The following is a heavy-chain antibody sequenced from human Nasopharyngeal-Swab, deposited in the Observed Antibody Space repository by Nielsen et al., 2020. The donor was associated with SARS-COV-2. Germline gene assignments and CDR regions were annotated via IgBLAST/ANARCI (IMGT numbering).Heavy chain of an antibody. D-gene: IGHD2-15*01. CDR3: ARLYCSGGSYYSSGGDDY. V-gene: IGHV1-2*06. Sequence: ASVKVSCKASGYTCIGYYMHWVRQAPGQGLEWMGRINPNSGGTNYAQKFQGRVTMTRDTSISTAYMELSRLRSDDTAVYYCARLYCSGGSYYSSGGDDYWGQGTLVTVSS. CDR2: INPNSGGT. CDR1: GYTCIGYY. J-gene: IGHJ4*02.